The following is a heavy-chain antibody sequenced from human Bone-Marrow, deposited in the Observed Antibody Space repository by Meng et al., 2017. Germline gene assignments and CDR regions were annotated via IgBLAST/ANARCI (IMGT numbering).Heavy chain of an antibody. V-gene: IGHV3-74*01. J-gene: IGHJ4*02. CDR1: GFTFSSHW. CDR3: TRDFDSGYGL. D-gene: IGHD5-12*01. Sequence: VQLVEFGGGLVQPGGSLRLSCAASGFTFSSHWMHWVRQAPGKGLELVSRINPDGSSTAYADSVKGRFTISRDNAKNTLYLQLNSLRGEDTAVYYCTRDFDSGYGLWGQGTLVTVSS. CDR2: INPDGSST.